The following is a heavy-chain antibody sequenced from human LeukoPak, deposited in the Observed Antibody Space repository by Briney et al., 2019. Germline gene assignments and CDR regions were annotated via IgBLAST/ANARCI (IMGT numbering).Heavy chain of an antibody. CDR3: ASNTGSYFLY. CDR2: IYPGDSDT. V-gene: IGHV5-51*01. CDR1: GYIFTHYW. Sequence: GESLKISCQVSGYIFTHYWIGWVRQMPGKGLESMGIIYPGDSDTRYSPSFQGQVTISADKSISTTYLQWSSLKASDTAMYYCASNTGSYFLYWGQGTLVTVSS. J-gene: IGHJ4*02. D-gene: IGHD1-26*01.